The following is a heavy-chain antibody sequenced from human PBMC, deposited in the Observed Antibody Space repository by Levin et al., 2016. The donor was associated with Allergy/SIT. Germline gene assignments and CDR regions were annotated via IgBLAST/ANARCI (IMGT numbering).Heavy chain of an antibody. CDR3: AKVLRYFDWLLPGADY. D-gene: IGHD3-9*01. Sequence: GESLKISCAASGFTFSSYGMHWVRQAPGKGLEWVAVISYDGSNKYYADSVKGRFTISRDNSKNTLYLQMNSLRAEDTAVYYCAKVLRYFDWLLPGADYWGQGTLVTVSS. V-gene: IGHV3-30*18. CDR1: GFTFSSYG. J-gene: IGHJ4*02. CDR2: ISYDGSNK.